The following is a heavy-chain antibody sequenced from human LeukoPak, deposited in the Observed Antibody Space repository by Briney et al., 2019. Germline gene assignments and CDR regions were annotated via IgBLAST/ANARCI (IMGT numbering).Heavy chain of an antibody. CDR3: ARHAYFYDTTSNFYYFDY. V-gene: IGHV4-39*01. D-gene: IGHD3-22*01. CDR2: IYYSGTT. CDR1: GGSISSSSYY. J-gene: IGHJ4*02. Sequence: SETLSLTCTVSGGSISSSSYYWGWIRQPPGKGLEWIGSIYYSGTTYYNPSLKSRVTMSVNPSQNQFSLKLSSVTAADTAIYYCARHAYFYDTTSNFYYFDYWGQGTLVTVSS.